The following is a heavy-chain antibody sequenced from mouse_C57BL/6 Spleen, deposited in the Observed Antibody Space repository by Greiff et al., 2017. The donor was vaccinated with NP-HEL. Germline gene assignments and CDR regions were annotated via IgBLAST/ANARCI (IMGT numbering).Heavy chain of an antibody. CDR1: GYTFTDYE. J-gene: IGHJ3*01. V-gene: IGHV1-15*01. Sequence: QVHVKQSGAELVRPGASVTLSCKASGYTFTDYEMHWVKQTPVHGLEWIGAIDPETGGTAYNQKFKGKAILTADKSSSTAYMELRSLTSEDSAVYYCTRRSGKAWFAYWGQGTLVTVSA. CDR2: IDPETGGT. CDR3: TRRSGKAWFAY. D-gene: IGHD4-1*01.